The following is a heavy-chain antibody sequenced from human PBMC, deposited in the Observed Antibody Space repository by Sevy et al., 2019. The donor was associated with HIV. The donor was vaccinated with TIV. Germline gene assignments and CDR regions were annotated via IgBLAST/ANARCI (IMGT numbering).Heavy chain of an antibody. Sequence: GGSLRLSCAASGFTLITYGMNWARQVPGKGLFWVSRIKSNGRFTNYADSVKGRFTISRDNTKNTLDLQMNSLRVEDTGVYYCARGGGYSYDSADYWGQGTLVTVSS. V-gene: IGHV3-74*01. CDR2: IKSNGRFT. CDR3: ARGGGYSYDSADY. J-gene: IGHJ4*02. D-gene: IGHD5-18*01. CDR1: GFTLITYG.